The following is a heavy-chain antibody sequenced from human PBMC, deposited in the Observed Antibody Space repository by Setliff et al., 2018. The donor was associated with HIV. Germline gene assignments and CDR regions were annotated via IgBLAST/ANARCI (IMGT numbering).Heavy chain of an antibody. CDR1: GFRLSSYW. J-gene: IGHJ4*02. D-gene: IGHD3-9*01. CDR3: VRGTPHYFGTDY. V-gene: IGHV3-74*03. Sequence: GESLKISCAASGFRLSSYWMHWVRQDPGKGLMWVAHVNSDGSYITYGGSVRGRFAASRDNANNTLYLQINSLRAEDTAIYYCVRGTPHYFGTDYWGQGTLVTVSS. CDR2: VNSDGSYI.